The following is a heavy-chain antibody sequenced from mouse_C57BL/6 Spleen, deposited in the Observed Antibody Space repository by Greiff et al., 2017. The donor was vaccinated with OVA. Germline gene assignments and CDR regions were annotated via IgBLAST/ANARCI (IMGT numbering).Heavy chain of an antibody. V-gene: IGHV5-17*01. D-gene: IGHD1-1*01. J-gene: IGHJ2*01. CDR1: GFTFSDYG. CDR2: ISSGSSTI. Sequence: EVKVVESGGGLVKPGGSLKLSCAASGFTFSDYGMHWVRQAPEKGLEWVAYISSGSSTIYYADTVKGRVTISRENAKNTLFLQMTGLRSEDTAMYYCARDYGSSLFDYWGQGTTLTVSS. CDR3: ARDYGSSLFDY.